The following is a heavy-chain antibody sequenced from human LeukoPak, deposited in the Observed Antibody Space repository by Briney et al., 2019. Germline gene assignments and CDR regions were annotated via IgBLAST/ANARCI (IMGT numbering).Heavy chain of an antibody. D-gene: IGHD1-20*01. CDR2: ISASGGST. V-gene: IGHV3-23*01. CDR1: GFTFSSYA. Sequence: PGGSLRLSCAASGFTFSSYAMSWVRQAPGKGLEWVSTISASGGSTYYADSVKGRFTISRDNSQNTLYLLMNSLRADDTAEYFCAKGQYNWNDHCDYWGQGTLVSVSP. CDR3: AKGQYNWNDHCDY. J-gene: IGHJ4*02.